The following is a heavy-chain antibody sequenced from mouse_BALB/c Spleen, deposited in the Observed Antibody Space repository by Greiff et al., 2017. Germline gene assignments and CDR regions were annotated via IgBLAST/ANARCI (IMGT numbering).Heavy chain of an antibody. CDR1: GFNIKDYY. V-gene: IGHV14-1*02. CDR3: AKSPITTVVPDY. D-gene: IGHD1-1*01. Sequence: EVQLHQSGAELVRPGALVKLSCKASGFNIKDYYMHWVKQRPEQGLEWIGWIDPENGNTIYDPKFQGKASITADTSSNTAYLQLSSLTSEDTAVYYCAKSPITTVVPDYWGQGTTLTVSS. CDR2: IDPENGNT. J-gene: IGHJ2*01.